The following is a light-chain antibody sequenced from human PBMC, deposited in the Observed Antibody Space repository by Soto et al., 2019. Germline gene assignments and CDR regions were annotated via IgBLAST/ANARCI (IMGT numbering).Light chain of an antibody. CDR1: QSVDSSF. Sequence: IVLPQSPGTLSLSPGERATLSCRASQSVDSSFLGWYQQKPGQSPRLLIYAASNRATGIPDRFSGSGSGTDFTLTISRLEPEDFAVYYCQQYGSSGTFGQGTKVDIK. CDR2: AAS. V-gene: IGKV3-20*01. CDR3: QQYGSSGT. J-gene: IGKJ1*01.